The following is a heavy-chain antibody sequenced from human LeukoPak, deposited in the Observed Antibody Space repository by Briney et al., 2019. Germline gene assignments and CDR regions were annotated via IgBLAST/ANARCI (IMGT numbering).Heavy chain of an antibody. CDR2: IYLGDSDT. CDR3: ARYSPDVVVAPSAQFDY. V-gene: IGHV5-51*01. D-gene: IGHD2-2*01. Sequence: GESLKISCKGSGYTFSSYWIAWVRQMPGKGLEWWGIIYLGDSDTRYSPSFEGQVTISADKTISTAYLQWNSLKASDTATYYCARYSPDVVVAPSAQFDYWGQGTLVTVSS. J-gene: IGHJ4*02. CDR1: GYTFSSYW.